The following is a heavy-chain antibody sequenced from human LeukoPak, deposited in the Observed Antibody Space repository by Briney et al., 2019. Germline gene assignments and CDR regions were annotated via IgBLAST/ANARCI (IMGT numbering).Heavy chain of an antibody. CDR3: ATSLPWFGLRRLEDPFGY. Sequence: ALVKVSCKGSGYNFDRYGVNWVRQAPGQGLEWVGWISTYNGNTFYAQKFEGRVSTTTDTSTNTVYMDLRSLRSDDTAVYYCATSLPWFGLRRLEDPFGYWGQGTLVTVSS. V-gene: IGHV1-18*04. CDR1: GYNFDRYG. D-gene: IGHD3-10*01. J-gene: IGHJ4*02. CDR2: ISTYNGNT.